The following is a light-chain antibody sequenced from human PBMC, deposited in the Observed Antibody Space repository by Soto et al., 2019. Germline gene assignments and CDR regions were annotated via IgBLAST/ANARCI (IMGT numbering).Light chain of an antibody. Sequence: DIVMTQSPDSLAVSLGERATINCKSSQSVLYSSNNKNYLAWYQQKPGQPPKLLIYWASTRESRVPDRFSGSGSGKDFTLTISSLQTEDTAVYYCQQYYSTPLPFGPGTKVDIK. CDR1: QSVLYSSNNKNY. V-gene: IGKV4-1*01. CDR3: QQYYSTPLP. CDR2: WAS. J-gene: IGKJ3*01.